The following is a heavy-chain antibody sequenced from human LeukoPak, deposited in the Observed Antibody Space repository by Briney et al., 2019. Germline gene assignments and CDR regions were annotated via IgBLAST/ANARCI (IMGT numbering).Heavy chain of an antibody. CDR2: IRYDGSNK. V-gene: IGHV3-30*02. J-gene: IGHJ4*02. D-gene: IGHD3-9*01. CDR3: ARDYDILTGYLGG. CDR1: GFTFSSYG. Sequence: PGGSLRLSCAASGFTFSSYGMHWVRQAPGKGLEWVAFIRYDGSNKYYADSVKGRFTISRDNSKNTLYLQMNSLRAEDTAVYYCARDYDILTGYLGGWGQGTLVTVSS.